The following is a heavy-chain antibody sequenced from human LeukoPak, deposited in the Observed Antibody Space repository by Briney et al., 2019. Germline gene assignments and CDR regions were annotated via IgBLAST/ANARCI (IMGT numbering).Heavy chain of an antibody. CDR1: GYTFTSYD. D-gene: IGHD4-23*01. J-gene: IGHJ4*02. Sequence: GASVKVSCKASGYTFTSYDINWVRQATGQGLEWMGWMNPNSGNTGYAQKFQGRVTMTRNTSISTAYMELSSLRSEDTAVYYCARGRLNSRPVVYWGQGTLVTVSS. CDR2: MNPNSGNT. CDR3: ARGRLNSRPVVY. V-gene: IGHV1-8*01.